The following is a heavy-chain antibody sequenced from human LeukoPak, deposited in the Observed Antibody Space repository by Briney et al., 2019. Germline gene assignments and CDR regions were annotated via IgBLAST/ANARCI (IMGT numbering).Heavy chain of an antibody. CDR2: IYSGGST. CDR1: GFTVSNNY. J-gene: IGHJ4*02. V-gene: IGHV3-53*01. CDR3: VRGQITMTV. Sequence: GGSLRLSCAASGFTVSNNYMSWARQAPGKGLVWVSVIYSGGSTYYADSVKGRFTISRDNSKNTLYLQMNNLRAEDTAVYYCVRGQITMTVWGQGTLVTVSS. D-gene: IGHD3-22*01.